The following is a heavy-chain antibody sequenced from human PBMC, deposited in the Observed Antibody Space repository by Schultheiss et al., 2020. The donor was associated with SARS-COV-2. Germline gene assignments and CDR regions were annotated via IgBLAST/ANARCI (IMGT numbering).Heavy chain of an antibody. CDR3: ARDTSEWNLVV. V-gene: IGHV4-39*07. Sequence: SETLSLTCTVSGASISSSSYYWGWIRQPPGKGLEWIGSIYYSGNTYYNPSLKSRVTISVDTSKNQFSLKLSSVTAADTAVYYCARDTSEWNLVVWGQGTLVTVSS. J-gene: IGHJ4*02. CDR2: IYYSGNT. D-gene: IGHD1-1*01. CDR1: GASISSSSYY.